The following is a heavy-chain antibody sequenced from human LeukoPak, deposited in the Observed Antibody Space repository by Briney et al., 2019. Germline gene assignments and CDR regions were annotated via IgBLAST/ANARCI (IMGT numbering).Heavy chain of an antibody. CDR2: ISYDGSNK. D-gene: IGHD3-9*01. V-gene: IGHV3-30*18. CDR1: GFTFSSYG. CDR3: AKAITTYYDILTGYTGLFDY. J-gene: IGHJ4*02. Sequence: GGSLRLSCAASGFTFSSYGMHWVRQAPGKGLEWVAVISYDGSNKYYADSVKGRFTISRDNSKNTLYLQMNSLRAEDTAVYYCAKAITTYYDILTGYTGLFDYWGQGTLVTVSS.